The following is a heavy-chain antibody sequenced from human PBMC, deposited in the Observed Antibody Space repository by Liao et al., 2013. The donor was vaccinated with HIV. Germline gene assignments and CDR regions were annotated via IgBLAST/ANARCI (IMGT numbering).Heavy chain of an antibody. V-gene: IGHV4-61*02. CDR2: IYTSGST. Sequence: QVQLQESGPRLVKPSQTLSLTCTVSGGSISSGSYYWSWIRQPAGKGLEWIGRIYTSGSTNYNPSLKSRVTISVDTSKNQFSLKLSSVTAADTAVYYCARVRAGYFDYWGQGTLVTVSS. CDR3: ARVRAGYFDY. J-gene: IGHJ4*02. CDR1: GGSISSGSYY.